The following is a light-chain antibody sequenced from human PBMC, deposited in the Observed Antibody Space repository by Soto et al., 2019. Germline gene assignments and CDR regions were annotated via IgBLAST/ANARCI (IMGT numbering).Light chain of an antibody. CDR1: SSDVGGYNY. Sequence: QSALTQPASVSGSPGQSITISCTGTSSDVGGYNYVSWYQHHPGKAPKLMIYEVNYRPSGVSNRFSGSKSGNTASLTISGLQAEDEADYYCSSYTSSSTGVFGTGTKLTVL. V-gene: IGLV2-14*01. CDR3: SSYTSSSTGV. CDR2: EVN. J-gene: IGLJ1*01.